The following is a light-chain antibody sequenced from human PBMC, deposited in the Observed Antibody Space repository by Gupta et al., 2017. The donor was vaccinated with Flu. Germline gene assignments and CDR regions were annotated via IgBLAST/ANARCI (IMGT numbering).Light chain of an antibody. CDR2: GAS. J-gene: IGKJ2*01. CDR1: QSVSSSY. CDR3: QQFGSSLYT. Sequence: ERATLSCRASQSVSSSYLAWYQQKPGQAPRLLIYGASSRATGIPDRFSGSGSGTDFTLTISRLEPEDFAVYYCQQFGSSLYTFGQGTKLDVK. V-gene: IGKV3-20*01.